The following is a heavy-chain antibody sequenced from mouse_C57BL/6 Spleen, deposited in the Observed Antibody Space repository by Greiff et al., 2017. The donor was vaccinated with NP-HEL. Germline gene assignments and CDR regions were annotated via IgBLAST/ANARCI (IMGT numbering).Heavy chain of an antibody. Sequence: VKLQESGAELARPGASVKLSCKASGYTFTSYGISWVKQRPGQGLEWIGWIYPGSGNTKYNEKFKGKATLTADTYSSTAYMQLSSLTSEDSAVYYCARLGFDGYYGFAYWGQGTLVTVSA. CDR3: ARLGFDGYYGFAY. D-gene: IGHD2-3*01. CDR1: GYTFTSYG. CDR2: IYPGSGNT. V-gene: IGHV1-66*01. J-gene: IGHJ3*01.